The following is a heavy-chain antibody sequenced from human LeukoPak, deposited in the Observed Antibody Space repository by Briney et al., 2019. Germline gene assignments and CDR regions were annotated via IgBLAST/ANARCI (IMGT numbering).Heavy chain of an antibody. D-gene: IGHD1-7*01. J-gene: IGHJ6*03. Sequence: SETLSLTCTVSGGSISSYYWSWIRQPPGKGLEWIGYIYYSGSTNYNPSLKSRVTTSVDTSKNQFSLKLSSVTAADAAVYYCARGDAWNYRGLYYYYMDVWGKGTTVTVSS. CDR1: GGSISSYY. V-gene: IGHV4-59*01. CDR3: ARGDAWNYRGLYYYYMDV. CDR2: IYYSGST.